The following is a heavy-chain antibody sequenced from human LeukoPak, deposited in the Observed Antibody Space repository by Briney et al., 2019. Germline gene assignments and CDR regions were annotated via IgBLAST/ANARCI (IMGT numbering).Heavy chain of an antibody. CDR1: GFTFSSYA. V-gene: IGHV3-23*01. CDR3: ARDITGMDV. J-gene: IGHJ6*02. CDR2: ISGSGDRT. Sequence: GGSLRLSCAASGFTFSSYAMSWVRQAPGKGLEWVSAISGSGDRTFYPDSVKGRFTISRDNFKNTLYLQMNSLRAEDTAVYYCARDITGMDVWGQGTTVTVSS.